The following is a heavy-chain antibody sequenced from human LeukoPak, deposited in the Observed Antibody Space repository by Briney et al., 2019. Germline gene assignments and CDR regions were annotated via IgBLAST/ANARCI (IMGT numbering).Heavy chain of an antibody. CDR1: GYTFTGYY. CDR3: ARGDSSGYYFDY. J-gene: IGHJ4*02. Sequence: EASVKVSCEASGYTFTGYYMHWVRQAPGQGLEWMGWINPNSGGTNYAQKFQGRVTMTRDTSISTAYMELSRLRSDDTAVYYCARGDSSGYYFDYWGQGTLVTVSS. D-gene: IGHD3-22*01. V-gene: IGHV1-2*02. CDR2: INPNSGGT.